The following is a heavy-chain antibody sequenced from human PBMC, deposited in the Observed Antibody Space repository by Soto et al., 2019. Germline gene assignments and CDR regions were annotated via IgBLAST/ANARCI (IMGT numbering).Heavy chain of an antibody. CDR1: GFSFGTSE. J-gene: IGHJ4*02. V-gene: IGHV3-48*03. Sequence: EVQLVESGGGLVQPGGSLRLSCAASGFSFGTSEMNWVRQAPGKGLEWISYISISGGSVDYADSVKGRFTISRDNAKSSLYLQMSSLRVGDTGVYYCAEELTGSMGGWGRGTLVTVSS. CDR2: ISISGGSV. CDR3: AEELTGSMGG. D-gene: IGHD1-20*01.